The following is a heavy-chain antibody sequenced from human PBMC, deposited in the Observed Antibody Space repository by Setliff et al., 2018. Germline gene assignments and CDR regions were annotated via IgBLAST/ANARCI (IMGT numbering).Heavy chain of an antibody. CDR2: IKHDGSEK. D-gene: IGHD6-13*01. CDR1: GFTFSGYW. J-gene: IGHJ6*04. V-gene: IGHV3-7*01. CDR3: ANPYSSS. Sequence: PGGSLRLSCAASGFTFSGYWMSWVRQTPGKGLECVANIKHDGSEKYYVDSVKGRFTISRDNAKNSLYLQMNSLRAEDTAVYYCANPYSSSWGKGTTVTVST.